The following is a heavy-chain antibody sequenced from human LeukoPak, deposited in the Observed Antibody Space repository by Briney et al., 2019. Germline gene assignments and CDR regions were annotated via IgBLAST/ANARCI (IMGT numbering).Heavy chain of an antibody. CDR1: GYTSTGYY. CDR2: INPNSGGT. D-gene: IGHD3-22*01. V-gene: IGHV1-2*02. J-gene: IGHJ4*02. CDR3: ARDLPRYYDSSGSDY. Sequence: ASVKVSCKASGYTSTGYYMHWVRQAPGQGLEWMGWINPNSGGTNYAQKFQGRVTMTRDTSISTAYMELSRLRSDDTAVYYCARDLPRYYDSSGSDYWGQGTLVTVSS.